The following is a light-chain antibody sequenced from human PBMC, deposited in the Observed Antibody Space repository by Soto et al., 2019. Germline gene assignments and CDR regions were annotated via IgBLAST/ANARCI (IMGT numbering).Light chain of an antibody. CDR1: SSDVGSYNL. J-gene: IGLJ2*01. Sequence: QSALTQPASVSGSPGQSITISCTGTSSDVGSYNLVSWYQQHPGKAPKLMIYEVSKRPSGVSNRFSGSKSGNTASLTISGLQAEDDADYYCCSYAGSSTFVVVFGGGTKLTVL. CDR3: CSYAGSSTFVVV. V-gene: IGLV2-23*02. CDR2: EVS.